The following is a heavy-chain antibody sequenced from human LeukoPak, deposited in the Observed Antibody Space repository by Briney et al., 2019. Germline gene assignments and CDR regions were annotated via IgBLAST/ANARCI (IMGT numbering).Heavy chain of an antibody. CDR3: AISKGSSWWDYFDY. Sequence: GGSLRLSCAASGFTFRSYAMSWVRQAPGKGLEWVSAISGSSGSTYYADSVKGRFTISRDNTKNTLYLQMNSLRAEDTALYYCAISKGSSWWDYFDYWGQGTLVTVSS. D-gene: IGHD6-13*01. CDR2: ISGSSGST. V-gene: IGHV3-23*01. CDR1: GFTFRSYA. J-gene: IGHJ4*02.